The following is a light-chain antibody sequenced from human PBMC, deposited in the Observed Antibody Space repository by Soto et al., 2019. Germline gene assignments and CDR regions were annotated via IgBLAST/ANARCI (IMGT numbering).Light chain of an antibody. J-gene: IGKJ4*01. CDR3: QKYNSAPLT. Sequence: DIQMTQSPSSLSASVGDRVTITCRASQGIINYLAWYQQKPGKVPKLLIYAASTLQLGVPSRFSGSGSGTDFTLTISSLQPEDVATYYWQKYNSAPLTFGGGTRVEIK. V-gene: IGKV1-27*01. CDR2: AAS. CDR1: QGIINY.